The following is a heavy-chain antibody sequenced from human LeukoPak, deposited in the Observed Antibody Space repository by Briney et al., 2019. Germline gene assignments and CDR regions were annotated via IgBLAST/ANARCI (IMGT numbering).Heavy chain of an antibody. CDR3: ATTPPYDILTGPSFDY. CDR1: GITFISYT. V-gene: IGHV3-21*01. CDR2: ITGNGRYI. D-gene: IGHD3-9*01. Sequence: GGSLRLSCAASGITFISYTLNWVRQAPGKGLEWVSSITGNGRYIYYADSLKGRFTISRDNAKNSLYLQMNSLRTEDTAVYYCATTPPYDILTGPSFDYWGQGTLVSVSS. J-gene: IGHJ4*02.